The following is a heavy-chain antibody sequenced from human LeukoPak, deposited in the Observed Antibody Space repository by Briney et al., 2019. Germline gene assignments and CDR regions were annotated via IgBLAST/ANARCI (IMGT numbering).Heavy chain of an antibody. J-gene: IGHJ3*02. Sequence: SVKVSCKASGGTFSSYAISWVRQAPGQGLEWMGGIIPIFGTANYAQKFHGRVTITADESTSTAYMELSSLRSEDTAVYYCARDDCSSTSCYDAFDIWGQGTMVTVSS. CDR2: IIPIFGTA. D-gene: IGHD2-2*01. CDR1: GGTFSSYA. V-gene: IGHV1-69*13. CDR3: ARDDCSSTSCYDAFDI.